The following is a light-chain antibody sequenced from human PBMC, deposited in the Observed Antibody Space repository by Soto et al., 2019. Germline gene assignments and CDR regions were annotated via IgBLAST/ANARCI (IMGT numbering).Light chain of an antibody. CDR3: QQYGGAPFT. J-gene: IGKJ3*01. CDR1: QNVYINS. CDR2: GPS. V-gene: IGKV3-20*01. Sequence: EIVLTQSPRTLSLSPGESATLSCRASQNVYINSLAWFQQKPGQTPRLLIYGPSTRAAGVPDRFTGSGSGADFALTITSLEPEDFAMYYCQQYGGAPFTFGAGIRV.